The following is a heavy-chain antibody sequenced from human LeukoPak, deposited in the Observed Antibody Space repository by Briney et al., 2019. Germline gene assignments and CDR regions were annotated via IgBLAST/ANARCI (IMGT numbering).Heavy chain of an antibody. V-gene: IGHV4-59*01. D-gene: IGHD5-18*01. CDR3: ARSGDTAVFDP. CDR1: GGSISSYY. CDR2: VYYSGST. Sequence: SETLSLTCTVSGGSISSYYWSWIRQPPGKGLEWIGYVYYSGSTNYNPSLKSRVTISVDTSKNQFSLKLSSVTAADTAVYYCARSGDTAVFDPWGQGTLVTVSS. J-gene: IGHJ5*02.